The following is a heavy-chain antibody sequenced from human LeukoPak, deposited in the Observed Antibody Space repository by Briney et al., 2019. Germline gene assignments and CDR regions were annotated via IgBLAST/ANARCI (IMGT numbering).Heavy chain of an antibody. CDR2: ISSDGSNK. V-gene: IGHV3-30*03. D-gene: IGHD3-10*01. J-gene: IGHJ4*02. CDR1: GFSFTMYG. CDR3: ARASGPFDY. Sequence: GGSLRLSCAASGFSFTMYGIHWVRQAPGKGLEWVAVISSDGSNKYYADSVKGRFTISRDNSKNTLYLQMNSLRAEDTAVYSCARASGPFDYWGQGTLVTVSS.